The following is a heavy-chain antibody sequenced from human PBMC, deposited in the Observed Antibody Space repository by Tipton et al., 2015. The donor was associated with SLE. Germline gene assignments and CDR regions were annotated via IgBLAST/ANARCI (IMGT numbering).Heavy chain of an antibody. CDR3: ANEYSDKSFVVGFPH. V-gene: IGHV1-8*01. Sequence: QLVQSGAEVKEPGESLKISCKGSGYTFTSYDINWVRQAPGQGLEWMGWMSPGSGNTGYAQKFQGRVTMTRSTSIDTAYLELSSLTPEDTAVYYCANEYSDKSFVVGFPHWGQGTLVIVSS. J-gene: IGHJ1*01. CDR2: MSPGSGNT. CDR1: GYTFTSYD. D-gene: IGHD2-15*01.